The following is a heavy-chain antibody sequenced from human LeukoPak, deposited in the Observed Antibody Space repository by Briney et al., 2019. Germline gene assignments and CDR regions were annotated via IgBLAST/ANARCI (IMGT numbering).Heavy chain of an antibody. Sequence: PSETLSLTCTVSGGSISSYYWSWIRQPAGKGLEWIGRIYTSGSTNYNPSLKSRVTMSVDTSKNQFSLKLSSVTAADTAVYYCARDQYSSSWYQWGAFDIWGQGTMVTVSS. V-gene: IGHV4-4*07. D-gene: IGHD6-13*01. CDR3: ARDQYSSSWYQWGAFDI. J-gene: IGHJ3*02. CDR2: IYTSGST. CDR1: GGSISSYY.